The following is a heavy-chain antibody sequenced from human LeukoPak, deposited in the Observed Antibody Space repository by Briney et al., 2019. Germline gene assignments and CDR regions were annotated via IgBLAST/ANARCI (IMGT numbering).Heavy chain of an antibody. Sequence: SETLSLTCTVSGGSISSSTYYWGWIRQHPGKGLEWIGYIYYSGSTYYNPSLKSRVTISVDTSKNQFSLKLSSVTAADTAVYYCARDLQASSGWYYFDYWGQGTLVIVSS. CDR3: ARDLQASSGWYYFDY. CDR2: IYYSGST. D-gene: IGHD6-19*01. V-gene: IGHV4-31*03. CDR1: GGSISSSTYY. J-gene: IGHJ4*02.